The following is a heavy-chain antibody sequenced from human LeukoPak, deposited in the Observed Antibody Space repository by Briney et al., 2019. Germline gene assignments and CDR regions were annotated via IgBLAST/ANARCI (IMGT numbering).Heavy chain of an antibody. CDR1: GLSYERMY. V-gene: IGHV3-15*01. Sequence: PGGSLRLSCAASGLSYERMYMSWVRQAPGKGLEWIGRMKSIADGGSTDYAAAVKGRFSISRDDSKATLFLQMNSLKIDDTAFYYCATGDYFGAQFDYWGQGVLVTVSS. D-gene: IGHD3-16*01. CDR3: ATGDYFGAQFDY. J-gene: IGHJ4*02. CDR2: MKSIADGGST.